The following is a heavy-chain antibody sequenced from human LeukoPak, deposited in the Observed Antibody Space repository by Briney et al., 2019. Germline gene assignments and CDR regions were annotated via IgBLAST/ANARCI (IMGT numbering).Heavy chain of an antibody. CDR2: IYYSGST. Sequence: SETLSLTCTVSGGSISDSSYYWGWIRQPPGRGLEWIGNIYYSGSTYYTPSLKSRLTISVDTSKSQFSLRLSSVTAADTAVYYCARFRLNYHDLTYYFDYWGQGTLVTVSS. CDR1: GGSISDSSYY. D-gene: IGHD3-22*01. V-gene: IGHV4-39*01. J-gene: IGHJ4*02. CDR3: ARFRLNYHDLTYYFDY.